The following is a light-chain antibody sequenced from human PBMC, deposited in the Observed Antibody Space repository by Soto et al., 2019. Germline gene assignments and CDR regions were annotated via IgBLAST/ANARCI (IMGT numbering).Light chain of an antibody. CDR1: ESVSSN. Sequence: EVVMTQSPATLSVSPGQRATLSCRASESVSSNLAWFQQKPGQVPRLLIYAASTRATGVPARFSGSGSGTEFTLTISSLQSEDLAVYYCQQYNNWYTFGQGTKLEIK. CDR2: AAS. CDR3: QQYNNWYT. J-gene: IGKJ2*01. V-gene: IGKV3-15*01.